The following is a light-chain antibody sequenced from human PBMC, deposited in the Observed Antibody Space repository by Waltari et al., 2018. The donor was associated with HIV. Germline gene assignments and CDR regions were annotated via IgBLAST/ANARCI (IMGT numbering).Light chain of an antibody. J-gene: IGLJ2*01. CDR2: DVT. Sequence: QSALTQPASVSGSPGQSITTSCTGTSSDVAGYNYVSWYPPHPAKAPTLMIYDVTNRPSGVSNRFSGSKSGNTASLTISGLQAEDEADYYCSSYTSSSTVVFGGGTKLTVL. CDR3: SSYTSSSTVV. V-gene: IGLV2-14*03. CDR1: SSDVAGYNY.